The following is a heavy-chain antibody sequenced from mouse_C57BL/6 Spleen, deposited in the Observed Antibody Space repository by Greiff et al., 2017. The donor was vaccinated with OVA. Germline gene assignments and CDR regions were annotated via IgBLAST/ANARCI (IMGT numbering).Heavy chain of an antibody. CDR2: IDPSDSYT. J-gene: IGHJ1*03. CDR1: GYTFTSYW. V-gene: IGHV1-69*01. Sequence: QVQLQQPGAELVMPGASVKLSCKASGYTFTSYWMHWVKQRPGQGPEWIGEIDPSDSYTNYNQKFKGKSTLTVDKSSSTAYMQLSSLTSEDSAVYYCARDYGSSYEYFDVWGTGTTVTVSS. CDR3: ARDYGSSYEYFDV. D-gene: IGHD1-1*01.